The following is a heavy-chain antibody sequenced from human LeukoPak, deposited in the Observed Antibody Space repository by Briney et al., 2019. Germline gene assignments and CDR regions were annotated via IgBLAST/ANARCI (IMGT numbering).Heavy chain of an antibody. V-gene: IGHV4-34*01. CDR1: GGSFSGYY. J-gene: IGHJ4*02. Sequence: PSETLSLTCAVYGGSFSGYYWSWIRQPPGKGLEWIGEINHSGSTNYNPSLKSRVTISVDTSKNQFSLKLSSVTAADTAVYYCARRYDFWSGYYRYYFDYWGQGTLVTVSS. D-gene: IGHD3-3*01. CDR2: INHSGST. CDR3: ARRYDFWSGYYRYYFDY.